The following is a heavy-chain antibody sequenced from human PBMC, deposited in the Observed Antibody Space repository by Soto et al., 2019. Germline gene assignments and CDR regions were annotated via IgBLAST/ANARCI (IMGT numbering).Heavy chain of an antibody. J-gene: IGHJ6*02. CDR1: GFTFSSYA. V-gene: IGHV1-69*01. D-gene: IGHD4-17*01. CDR2: IIPIFGTA. Sequence: QVQLVESGGGVVQPGRSLRLSCAASGFTFSSYAISWVRQAPGQGLEWMGGIIPIFGTANYAQKFQGRVTITADESTSTAYMELSSLRSEDTAVYYCARTHDYGGNAPYYYGMDVWGQGTTVTVSS. CDR3: ARTHDYGGNAPYYYGMDV.